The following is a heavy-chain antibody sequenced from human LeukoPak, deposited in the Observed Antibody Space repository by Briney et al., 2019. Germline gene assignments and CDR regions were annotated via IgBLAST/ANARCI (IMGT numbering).Heavy chain of an antibody. CDR1: GGSISSGSYY. J-gene: IGHJ5*02. Sequence: SETLSLTCTVSGGSISSGSYYWSWIRQPAGKGLEWIGRIYTSGSTNYNPSLKSRVTISVDTSKNQFSLKLSSVTAADTAVYYCAREAYDYVWGTPQGFWFDPWGQGTLVTVSS. V-gene: IGHV4-61*02. CDR3: AREAYDYVWGTPQGFWFDP. D-gene: IGHD3-16*01. CDR2: IYTSGST.